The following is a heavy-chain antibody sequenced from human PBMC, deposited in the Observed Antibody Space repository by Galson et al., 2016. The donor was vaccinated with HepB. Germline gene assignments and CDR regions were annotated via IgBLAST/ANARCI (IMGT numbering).Heavy chain of an antibody. CDR1: GLTFSSYS. J-gene: IGHJ4*02. Sequence: SLRLSCAASGLTFSSYSMKWVRQAPGKGLEWVSAISGGTGNTFYADSVRGRFTISRDNSKSTLYLQMTSLRAEDTAIYYCATSPRYSRGYWGQGTLVTVSS. V-gene: IGHV3-23*01. CDR3: ATSPRYSRGY. CDR2: ISGGTGNT. D-gene: IGHD6-13*01.